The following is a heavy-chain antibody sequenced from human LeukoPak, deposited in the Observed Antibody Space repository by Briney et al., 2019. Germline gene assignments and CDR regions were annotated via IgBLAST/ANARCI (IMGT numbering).Heavy chain of an antibody. CDR1: GYTFTGYY. J-gene: IGHJ4*02. CDR2: INPNSGGT. CDR3: ARGPTKTYYYDSSGYTPFDY. D-gene: IGHD3-22*01. V-gene: IGHV1-2*02. Sequence: ASVKVSCKASGYTFTGYYMHWVRQAPGQGLEWMGWINPNSGGTNYAQKFQGRVTMTRDTSISTAYMELSRLRSDNTAVYYCARGPTKTYYYDSSGYTPFDYWGQGTLVTVSS.